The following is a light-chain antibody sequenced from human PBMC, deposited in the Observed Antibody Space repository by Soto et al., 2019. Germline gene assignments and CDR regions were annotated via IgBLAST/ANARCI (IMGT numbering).Light chain of an antibody. V-gene: IGLV1-40*01. Sequence: QAVLTQPPSVSGAPGQRVTISCTGSSSNIGGGYYVHWYQQLPGTAPKLLIYGNSNRPSGVPDRFSGSKSGTSASLAITGRQAEDEADYYCQSYDSSLSGSVFGGGTKLTVL. CDR3: QSYDSSLSGSV. J-gene: IGLJ2*01. CDR1: SSNIGGGYY. CDR2: GNS.